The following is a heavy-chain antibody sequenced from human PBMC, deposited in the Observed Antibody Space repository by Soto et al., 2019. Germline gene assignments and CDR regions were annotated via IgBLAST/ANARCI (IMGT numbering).Heavy chain of an antibody. Sequence: SGPTLVNPTQTLTLTCTFSGFSLSSIGVAVGWIRQPPGKALEWLALLYWNDDRRYSPCLKSRLTITKDTSKNQVVLTMTNVDPADTATYYCAHSASVPCCYYFDSWGQGTLVTVSS. V-gene: IGHV2-5*01. D-gene: IGHD1-26*01. J-gene: IGHJ4*02. CDR3: AHSASVPCCYYFDS. CDR1: GFSLSSIGVA. CDR2: LYWNDDR.